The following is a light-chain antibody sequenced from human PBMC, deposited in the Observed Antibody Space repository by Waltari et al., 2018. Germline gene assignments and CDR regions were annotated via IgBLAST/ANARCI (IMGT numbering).Light chain of an antibody. J-gene: IGLJ2*01. CDR1: SSDVGGYNH. V-gene: IGLV2-14*03. Sequence: QSALTQPASVSGSPGQPITISCTGTSSDVGGYNHVSWDHTHPGKAPKLMIYDVSNRPSGVSNRFSGSKSGNTASLTISGLQAEDEADYYCSSYTSSSTVVFGGGTKLTVL. CDR3: SSYTSSSTVV. CDR2: DVS.